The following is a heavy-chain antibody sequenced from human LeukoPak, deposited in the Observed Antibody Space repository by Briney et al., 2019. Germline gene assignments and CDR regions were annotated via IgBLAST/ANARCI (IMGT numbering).Heavy chain of an antibody. Sequence: PSETLSLTCGVYGGSFSGYYWTWIRQPPGKGLEWIGEINHSGSTNYIPSLKSRVTVSLDTSKNRFSLKLTSVTAADTAVYYCAGGATPGVFWGQGTLVTVSS. CDR3: AGGATPGVF. J-gene: IGHJ4*02. D-gene: IGHD3-10*01. CDR1: GGSFSGYY. CDR2: INHSGST. V-gene: IGHV4-34*01.